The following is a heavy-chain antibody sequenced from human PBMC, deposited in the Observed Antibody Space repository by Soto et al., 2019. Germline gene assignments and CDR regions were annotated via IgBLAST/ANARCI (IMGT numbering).Heavy chain of an antibody. Sequence: SETLSLTCTVSGGSISSYYWNWIRQPPGKGLEWIGDIYYGGGTNYNPSLKSRVTLSVDTSKNQFSLKLSSVTAADTAVYYCARDLWGYCGTDCYPLDVWGQGTTVT. D-gene: IGHD2-21*02. J-gene: IGHJ6*02. V-gene: IGHV4-59*01. CDR2: IYYGGGT. CDR3: ARDLWGYCGTDCYPLDV. CDR1: GGSISSYY.